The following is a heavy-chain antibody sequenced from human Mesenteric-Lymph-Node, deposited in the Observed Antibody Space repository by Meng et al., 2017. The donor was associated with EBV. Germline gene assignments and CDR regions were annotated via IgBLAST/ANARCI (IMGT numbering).Heavy chain of an antibody. CDR2: INPNSGGT. CDR3: ARDHRTLTGSLDP. Sequence: QVQLVQSGAEVKKPGASVKVSCKASGYTFIAYYMHWVRQAPGQGLEWMGRINPNSGGTNYAVKFQDRVTMTRDTSISTVYMELSGLRSDDTAVYYCARDHRTLTGSLDPWGQGTLVTVSS. V-gene: IGHV1-2*06. CDR1: GYTFIAYY. J-gene: IGHJ5*02. D-gene: IGHD3-9*01.